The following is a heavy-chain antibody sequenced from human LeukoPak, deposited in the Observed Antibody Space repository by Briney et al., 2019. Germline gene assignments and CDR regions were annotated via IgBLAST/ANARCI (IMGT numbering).Heavy chain of an antibody. CDR3: AKEYCSSTSCYLDYYYYGMDV. CDR2: ISGSGGST. V-gene: IGHV3-23*01. Sequence: QTGGSLRLSCAASGFTFSSYAMSWVRQAPGKGLEWVSAISGSGGSTYYADSVKGRFTISRDNSKNTLYLQMNSLRAEDTAVYYCAKEYCSSTSCYLDYYYYGMDVWGQGTTVTVSS. J-gene: IGHJ6*02. D-gene: IGHD2-2*01. CDR1: GFTFSSYA.